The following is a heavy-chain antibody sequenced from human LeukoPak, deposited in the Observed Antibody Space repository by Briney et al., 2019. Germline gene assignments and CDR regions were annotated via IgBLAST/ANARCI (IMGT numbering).Heavy chain of an antibody. J-gene: IGHJ4*02. V-gene: IGHV3-64*01. CDR2: ISSNGGST. CDR3: ARSATTIQLWSPFDY. Sequence: PGGSLRLSCAASGFTFSSYAMHWVRQAPGKGLEYVSAISSNGGSTYYANSVKGRFTISRDNSKNTLYLQMGSLRAEDMAVYYCARSATTIQLWSPFDYWGQGTLVTVSS. D-gene: IGHD5-18*01. CDR1: GFTFSSYA.